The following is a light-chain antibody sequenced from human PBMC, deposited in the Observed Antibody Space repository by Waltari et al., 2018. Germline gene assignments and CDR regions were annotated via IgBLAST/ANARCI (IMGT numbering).Light chain of an antibody. CDR1: SSNIGSRY. Sequence: QSVLTQPPSASGTPGQRVTISCSGSSSNIGSRYVFWYQHLPGTAPKLLTYNPNQRPSGVPDRFSGSKAGTSASLAIGGLRSEDEADYYCAGWDDILSGPVFGEGTKLTVL. CDR2: NPN. CDR3: AGWDDILSGPV. V-gene: IGLV1-47*01. J-gene: IGLJ3*02.